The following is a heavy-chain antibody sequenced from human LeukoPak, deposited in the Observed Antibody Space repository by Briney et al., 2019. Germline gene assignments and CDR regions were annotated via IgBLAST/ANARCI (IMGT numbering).Heavy chain of an antibody. J-gene: IGHJ5*02. D-gene: IGHD6-13*01. CDR2: INTNTGNP. Sequence: GASVKVSCKASGYTFTGYYMHWVRQAPGQGLEWMGWINTNTGNPTYAQGFTGRFVFSLDTSVSTAYLQISSLKAEDTAVYYCAREGIAAAGNNWFDPWGQGTLVTVSS. CDR3: AREGIAAAGNNWFDP. V-gene: IGHV7-4-1*02. CDR1: GYTFTGYY.